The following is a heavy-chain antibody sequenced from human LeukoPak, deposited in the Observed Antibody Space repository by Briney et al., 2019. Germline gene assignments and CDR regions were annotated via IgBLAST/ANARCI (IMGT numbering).Heavy chain of an antibody. CDR1: GDSVSSNSAA. CDR3: ARDRQSSSWYVGYGNWFDP. Sequence: SQTLSLTCAISGDSVSSNSAAWNWIRQSPSRGLEWLGRTYYRSKWYNDYAVSVKSRITINPDTFKNQFSLQLNSVTPEDTAVYYCARDRQSSSWYVGYGNWFDPWGQGTLVTVSS. D-gene: IGHD6-13*01. J-gene: IGHJ5*02. CDR2: TYYRSKWYN. V-gene: IGHV6-1*01.